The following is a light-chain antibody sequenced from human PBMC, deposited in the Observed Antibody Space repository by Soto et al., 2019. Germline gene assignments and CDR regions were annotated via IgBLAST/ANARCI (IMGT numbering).Light chain of an antibody. CDR3: QQYNSYPLT. CDR1: QRVSGR. J-gene: IGKJ4*01. CDR2: DAS. V-gene: IGKV1-5*01. Sequence: DIRVTRSPSTLSSSVGATVTVTCRASQRVSGRLSWYQQNPGPAPKLLIYDASSSESGVPSRFSGSGSGTEFTLTISSLQPDDFAPYYCQQYNSYPLTFGGGTKVDI.